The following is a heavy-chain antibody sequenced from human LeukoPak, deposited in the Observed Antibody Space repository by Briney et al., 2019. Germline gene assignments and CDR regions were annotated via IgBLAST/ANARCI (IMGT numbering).Heavy chain of an antibody. CDR1: GFTFSSYA. J-gene: IGHJ4*02. CDR2: ISGSGGST. V-gene: IGHV3-23*01. D-gene: IGHD3-22*01. Sequence: PGGSLRLSCAASGFTFSSYAMSWVRQAPGKGLEWVSAISGSGGSTYYADSVKGRFTISRDDSKNTLYLQMNSLRAEDTAAYYCAKDANYYYDGSGYWPHWGQGTLVTVSS. CDR3: AKDANYYYDGSGYWPH.